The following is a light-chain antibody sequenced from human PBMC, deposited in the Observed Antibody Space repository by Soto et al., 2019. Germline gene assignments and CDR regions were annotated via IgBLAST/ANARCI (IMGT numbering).Light chain of an antibody. CDR3: QQTYTTPEIT. CDR1: QGISTF. J-gene: IGKJ5*01. V-gene: IGKV1-9*01. CDR2: DAS. Sequence: DIQLTQSPSLLSASVGDRVTITCRASQGISTFLAWYQQHPGTAPKRLIYDASNLQSGVPSRFSGSGSGTEFTLTISSLQPEDFAIYYCQQTYTTPEITFGQGTRLDIK.